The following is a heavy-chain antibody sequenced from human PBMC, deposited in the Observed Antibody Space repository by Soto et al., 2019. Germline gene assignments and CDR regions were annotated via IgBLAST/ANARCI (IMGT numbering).Heavy chain of an antibody. CDR2: ISPYNGKT. CDR3: ARDPDY. Sequence: QFQLVQSGAEVKKPGASVKVSCKASGYTFTNYGISWVRQAPGQGLEWMGWISPYNGKTKYEQKFQVRVTVTTDTSTSTAYMELRTLRSDATAVYYCARDPDYWGQGTLVTVAS. V-gene: IGHV1-18*01. CDR1: GYTFTNYG. J-gene: IGHJ4*02.